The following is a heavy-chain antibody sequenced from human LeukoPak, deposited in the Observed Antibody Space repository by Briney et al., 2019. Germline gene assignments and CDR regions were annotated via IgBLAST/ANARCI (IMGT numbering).Heavy chain of an antibody. CDR2: ISSSGSTI. D-gene: IGHD4-17*01. CDR1: GFTFSSYE. Sequence: GGSLRLSCAASGFTFSSYEMNWGRQAPGRGLEWVSYISSSGSTIYYADSVKGRFTISRDNAKNSLYLQMNSLRAEDTAVYYCARSVQPFYYYYMDVWGKGTTVTVSS. J-gene: IGHJ6*03. V-gene: IGHV3-48*03. CDR3: ARSVQPFYYYYMDV.